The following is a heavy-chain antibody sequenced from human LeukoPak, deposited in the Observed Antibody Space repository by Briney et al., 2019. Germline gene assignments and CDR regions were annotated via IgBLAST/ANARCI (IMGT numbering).Heavy chain of an antibody. CDR3: ANSFPPTYDFTY. Sequence: ASVKVSCKASGYTITGYYMHWVRQAPGQGLEWMGRINPKSGDTNSAQKFQGRVTMTRDTSISTAYMELSRLRSDDTAVYYCANSFPPTYDFTYWGQGTLVTVSS. J-gene: IGHJ4*02. D-gene: IGHD3-3*01. CDR2: INPKSGDT. V-gene: IGHV1-2*06. CDR1: GYTITGYY.